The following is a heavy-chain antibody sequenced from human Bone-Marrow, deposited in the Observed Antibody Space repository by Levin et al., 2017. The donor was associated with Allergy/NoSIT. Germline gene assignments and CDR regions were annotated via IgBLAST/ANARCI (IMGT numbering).Heavy chain of an antibody. CDR1: GFTFNNAW. J-gene: IGHJ4*02. Sequence: GESLKISCVASGFTFNNAWMGWVRQAPGEGLEWVGRSKSYTDGGTTDYAAAVKGRFTISRRDSERTLYLQMNSLRTEDTAVYYCVTEYYDFWSGFRTRYFDFWGQGVLVTVSS. CDR2: SKSYTDGGTT. D-gene: IGHD3-3*01. V-gene: IGHV3-15*01. CDR3: VTEYYDFWSGFRTRYFDF.